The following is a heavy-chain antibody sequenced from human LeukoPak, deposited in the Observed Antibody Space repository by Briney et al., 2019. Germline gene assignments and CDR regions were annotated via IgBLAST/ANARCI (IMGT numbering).Heavy chain of an antibody. D-gene: IGHD6-19*01. Sequence: GRSLRLSCAASGFTFDDYGMSWVRQSPGKGLEWVSGINWNGDNTGYADSIKGRFTISRDNAKNSLYLQMNSLRAEDTAFYYCAKADSSGWYSLDRYYMDVWSKGTTVTVSS. CDR3: AKADSSGWYSLDRYYMDV. V-gene: IGHV3-20*04. CDR1: GFTFDDYG. J-gene: IGHJ6*03. CDR2: INWNGDNT.